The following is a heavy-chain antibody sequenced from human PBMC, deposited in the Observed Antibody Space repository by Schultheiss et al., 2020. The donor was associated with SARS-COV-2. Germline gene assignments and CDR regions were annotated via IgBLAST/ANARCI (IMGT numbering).Heavy chain of an antibody. D-gene: IGHD3-9*01. J-gene: IGHJ6*02. V-gene: IGHV3-21*01. CDR2: ISSSSSYI. CDR1: GFTFDDYA. CDR3: ARDLNDILTGYGMDV. Sequence: GESLKISCAASGFTFDDYAMHWVRQAPGKGLEWVSSISSSSSYIYYADSVKGRFTISRDNAKNSLYLQMNSLRAEDTAVYYCARDLNDILTGYGMDVWGQGTTVTVSS.